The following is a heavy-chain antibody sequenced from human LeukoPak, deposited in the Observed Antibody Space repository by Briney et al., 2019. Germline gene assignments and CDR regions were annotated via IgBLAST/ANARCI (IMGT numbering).Heavy chain of an antibody. CDR3: ARGTTIFGVVSKWFDP. J-gene: IGHJ5*02. CDR1: GGSFSGYY. CDR2: INHSGST. Sequence: SETLSLTCAVYGGSFSGYYWSWIRKPPGKGLEWIWEINHSGSTNYNPSLMRRVTIPVDTSKNQFSLKLSSVAAADTAVYYCARGTTIFGVVSKWFDPWGQGSLVGVCS. V-gene: IGHV4-34*01. D-gene: IGHD3-3*01.